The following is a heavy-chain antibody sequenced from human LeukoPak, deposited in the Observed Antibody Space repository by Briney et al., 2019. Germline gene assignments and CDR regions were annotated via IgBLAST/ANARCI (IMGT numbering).Heavy chain of an antibody. CDR1: GFTFDDYT. CDR2: MKEDGSDI. D-gene: IGHD6-19*01. V-gene: IGHV3-7*01. Sequence: GGFLRLSCAASGFTFDDYTMSWVRQAPGKGLEWVAKMKEDGSDIHYVDSVRGRFSISRDNAKDSLYLQMNSLRVDDTAVYYCARGGAVAGRFDPWGQGTQVTVSS. CDR3: ARGGAVAGRFDP. J-gene: IGHJ5*02.